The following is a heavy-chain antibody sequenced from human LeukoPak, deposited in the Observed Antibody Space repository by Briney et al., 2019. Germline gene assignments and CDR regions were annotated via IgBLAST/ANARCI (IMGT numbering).Heavy chain of an antibody. J-gene: IGHJ4*02. V-gene: IGHV4-38-2*02. D-gene: IGHD6-19*01. CDR1: GYSISSGYY. CDR2: IYHSGST. CDR3: AREIIEVPGTFDY. Sequence: ESSETLSLTCAVSGYSISSGYYWGWIRQPPGKGLEWIGNIYHSGSTYYNPSRKSRVTISVDPSKNQFSLKVSPVTAEDTAVYYCAREIIEVPGTFDYWGRGTLVTVSS.